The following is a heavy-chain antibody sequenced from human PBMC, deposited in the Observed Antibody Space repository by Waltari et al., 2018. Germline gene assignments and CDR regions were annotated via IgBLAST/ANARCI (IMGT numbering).Heavy chain of an antibody. CDR1: GGTFSSYA. D-gene: IGHD5-12*01. CDR2: IIPSFGTA. CDR3: ARGLGGGGYGFKAGGFDY. V-gene: IGHV1-69*13. J-gene: IGHJ4*02. Sequence: QVQLVQSGAEVKKPGSSVKVSCKASGGTFSSYAISWVRQAPGQGLEWMGGIIPSFGTANYAQKFQGRVTITADESTSTAYMELSSLRSEDTAVYYCARGLGGGGYGFKAGGFDYWGQGTLVTVSS.